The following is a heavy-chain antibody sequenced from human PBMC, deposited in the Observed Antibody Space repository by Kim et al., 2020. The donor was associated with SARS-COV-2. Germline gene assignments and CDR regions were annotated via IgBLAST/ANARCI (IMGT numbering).Heavy chain of an antibody. V-gene: IGHV3-48*02. Sequence: IYYADSVESRFTITRDNAKNALFLKMNSLGDEDTALYYCVRDRMGAAFDMWGQGTMVTVSS. CDR2: I. J-gene: IGHJ3*02. D-gene: IGHD3-16*01. CDR3: VRDRMGAAFDM.